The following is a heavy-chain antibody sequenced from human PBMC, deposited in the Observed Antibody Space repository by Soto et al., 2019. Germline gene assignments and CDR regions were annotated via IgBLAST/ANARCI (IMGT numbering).Heavy chain of an antibody. V-gene: IGHV3-64D*08. CDR3: VRDFWGFDY. CDR1: GFSISSYA. CDR2: TYSKGGST. J-gene: IGHJ4*02. D-gene: IGHD3-16*01. Sequence: EVQLVESGGGLVQPGGSLRLSCSASGFSISSYAMHWVRQAPGKGLEYVSVTYSKGGSTYYSDSVKGRFTISTDNSKNTLNLQRSSLRAEDTAVYYCVRDFWGFDYWGQGTLVTVSS.